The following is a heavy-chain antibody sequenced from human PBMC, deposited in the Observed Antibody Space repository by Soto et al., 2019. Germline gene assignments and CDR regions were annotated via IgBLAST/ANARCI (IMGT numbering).Heavy chain of an antibody. CDR2: ISSSGSTI. CDR3: ARDQEAGSFFPYYYGMDV. CDR1: GFTFSSYE. J-gene: IGHJ6*02. V-gene: IGHV3-48*03. D-gene: IGHD6-13*01. Sequence: SMRLSCATSGFTFSSYEMNWVRQAPGKGLEWVSYISSSGSTIYYADSVKGRFTISRDNAKNSLYLQMDSLRAEDTAVYYCARDQEAGSFFPYYYGMDVWGQGTTLTVSS.